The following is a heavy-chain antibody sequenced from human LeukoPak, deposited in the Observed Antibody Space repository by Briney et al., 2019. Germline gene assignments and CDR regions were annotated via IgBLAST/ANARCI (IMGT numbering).Heavy chain of an antibody. CDR3: ARDGYLAADY. CDR2: IYYSGNT. D-gene: IGHD2-2*03. V-gene: IGHV4-39*07. CDR1: VGSTSGSTYY. Sequence: LSGTLCLTCAVSVGSTSGSTYYWGWVRHPPGRGRGWIGNIYYSGNTYYNPSLTTPVTISVDTSKNQFSLNLSSAPADNTAVDYCARDGYLAADYWGQGTLVTVSS. J-gene: IGHJ4*02.